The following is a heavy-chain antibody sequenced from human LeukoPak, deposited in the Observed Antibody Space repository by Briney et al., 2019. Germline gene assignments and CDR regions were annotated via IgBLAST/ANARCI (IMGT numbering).Heavy chain of an antibody. CDR3: ARSSRIAVAGTVAY. J-gene: IGHJ4*02. CDR2: INSDGSST. Sequence: GGSLRLSCAASGFTFSSYWMHWVRQAPGKGLVWVARINSDGSSTNYADSVKGRFTISRDNAKNTLYLQMNSLRAEDTAVYYCARSSRIAVAGTVAYWGQGTLVTVSS. V-gene: IGHV3-74*01. CDR1: GFTFSSYW. D-gene: IGHD6-19*01.